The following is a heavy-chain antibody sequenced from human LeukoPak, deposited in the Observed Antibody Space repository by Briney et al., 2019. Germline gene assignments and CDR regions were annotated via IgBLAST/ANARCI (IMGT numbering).Heavy chain of an antibody. Sequence: ASVKVSCKASGGTFSSYAISWVRQAPGQGLEWMGGIIPIFGTANYAQKFQGRVTITADESTSTAYMELSSLRSEDTAVYYCATTRSKLPPFDYWGQGTLVTVSS. CDR3: ATTRSKLPPFDY. J-gene: IGHJ4*02. CDR1: GGTFSSYA. V-gene: IGHV1-69*13. D-gene: IGHD1-26*01. CDR2: IIPIFGTA.